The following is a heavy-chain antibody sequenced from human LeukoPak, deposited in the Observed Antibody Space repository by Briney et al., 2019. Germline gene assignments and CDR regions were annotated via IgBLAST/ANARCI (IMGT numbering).Heavy chain of an antibody. J-gene: IGHJ6*03. CDR2: IKSKTDGGTT. CDR1: GFTFSNAW. CDR3: TIRVAGSGRDDYYMDV. V-gene: IGHV3-15*01. Sequence: PGGSLRLSCAASGFTFSNAWMSWVRQAPGKGLEWVGRIKSKTDGGTTDYAAPVKGRFTISRDDSKNTLYLQMNSLKTEDTAAYYCTIRVAGSGRDDYYMDVWGKGTTVTVSS. D-gene: IGHD3-10*01.